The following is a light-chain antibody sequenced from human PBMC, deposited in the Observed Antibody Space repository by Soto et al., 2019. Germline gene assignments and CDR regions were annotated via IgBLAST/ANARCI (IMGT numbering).Light chain of an antibody. J-gene: IGKJ4*01. CDR2: GAL. V-gene: IGKV1-5*03. CDR1: KSIRVW. CDR3: QQCDSYPLT. Sequence: DIQITHSPSTVSASVTDRVTITCRASKSIRVWLGWYQRKPWKAPRVLIYGALKLEGGVGSRCSGSGYCTGFTHTINSLQPDDYGTSYCQQCDSYPLTFGGGTKVDIK.